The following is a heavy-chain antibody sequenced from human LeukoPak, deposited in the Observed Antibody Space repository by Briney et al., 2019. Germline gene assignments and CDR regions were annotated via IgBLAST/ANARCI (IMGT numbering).Heavy chain of an antibody. CDR1: GFAFSGYA. CDR2: ISGSGGST. D-gene: IGHD2-2*01. J-gene: IGHJ4*02. V-gene: IGHV3-23*01. Sequence: GSLRLSCAASGFAFSGYAMSWVRQAPGKGLEWVSSISGSGGSTYYADSVKGRFTISRDNSKNTLYLQMNSLRAEDTAVYYCAKGGLGYCSSTSCYYFDYWGQGTLVTVSS. CDR3: AKGGLGYCSSTSCYYFDY.